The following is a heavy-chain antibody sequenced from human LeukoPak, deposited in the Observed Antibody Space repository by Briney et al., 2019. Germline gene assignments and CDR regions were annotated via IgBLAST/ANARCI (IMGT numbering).Heavy chain of an antibody. V-gene: IGHV4-39*01. Sequence: SETLSLTCTVSGGSISSSSYYWGWIRQPPGKGLEWIGSIYYSGSTYYNPSLKSRVTISVDTSKNQFSLKLSSVTAADTAVYYCARQRKRGSYRGGFDYWGQGTLVTVSS. D-gene: IGHD1-26*01. CDR3: ARQRKRGSYRGGFDY. J-gene: IGHJ4*02. CDR2: IYYSGST. CDR1: GGSISSSSYY.